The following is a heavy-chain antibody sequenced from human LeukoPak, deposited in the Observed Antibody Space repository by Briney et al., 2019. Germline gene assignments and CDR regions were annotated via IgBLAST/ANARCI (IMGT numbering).Heavy chain of an antibody. V-gene: IGHV1-46*01. CDR2: IHPGGGST. Sequence: ASVKVSCKASGYTFTDYYIHWVRQAPGQGLEWMGVIHPGGGSTTYAQKFQGRVTMTTDTSTSTAYMELRSLRSDDTAVYYCARDPGYSSGWYSGYYYYYYMDVWGKGTTVTVSS. J-gene: IGHJ6*03. CDR1: GYTFTDYY. D-gene: IGHD6-19*01. CDR3: ARDPGYSSGWYSGYYYYYYMDV.